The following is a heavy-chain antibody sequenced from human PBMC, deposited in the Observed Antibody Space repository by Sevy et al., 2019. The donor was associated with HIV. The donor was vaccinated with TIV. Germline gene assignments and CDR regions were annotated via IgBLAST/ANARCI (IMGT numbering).Heavy chain of an antibody. Sequence: GGSLRLSCAASGFAFSGSTVHWVRQASGKWLEWVGRIRSKAYNFATTYAASRKGRFTISRDDSKNTAYLQLNGLKTEDTAVYYCTGGAPYPMDVWGQGTTVTVSS. CDR2: IRSKAYNFAT. CDR1: GFAFSGST. J-gene: IGHJ6*02. D-gene: IGHD3-10*01. CDR3: TGGAPYPMDV. V-gene: IGHV3-73*01.